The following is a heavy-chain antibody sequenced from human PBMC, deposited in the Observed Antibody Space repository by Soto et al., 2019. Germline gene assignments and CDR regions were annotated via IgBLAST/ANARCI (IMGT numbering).Heavy chain of an antibody. V-gene: IGHV1-18*01. CDR3: ARALSMAQYYYYMDV. CDR2: ISPYNGDT. Sequence: GASVKVSCKASGYTFTTYGISWVRQAPGQGLEWMGWISPYNGDTHYAERFQGRLTMTTDTSATSAYMELRTLSSDDRAFYFCARALSMAQYYYYMDVWGKGTTVTVSS. J-gene: IGHJ6*03. CDR1: GYTFTTYG.